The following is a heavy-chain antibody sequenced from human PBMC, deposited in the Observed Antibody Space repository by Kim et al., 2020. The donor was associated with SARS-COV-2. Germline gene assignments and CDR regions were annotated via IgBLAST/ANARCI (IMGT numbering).Heavy chain of an antibody. CDR3: AKFSWRDSPNTVY. V-gene: IGHV3-23*01. J-gene: IGHJ4*02. D-gene: IGHD3-3*01. Sequence: YADSVKGRFTISRDNSKNTLYLQMNSLRAEDTAVYYCAKFSWRDSPNTVYWGQGTLVTVSS.